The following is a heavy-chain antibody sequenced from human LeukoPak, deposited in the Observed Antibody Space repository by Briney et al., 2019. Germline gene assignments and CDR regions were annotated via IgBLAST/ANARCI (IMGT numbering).Heavy chain of an antibody. CDR3: ARSQNYYGSGDY. V-gene: IGHV4-61*01. Sequence: XXTLSLTCTVSGDSVSNGNYYWSWLRQPPGTALEWIGYIYYTGSTYYNPSLEGRVTISVDTSRNQFSVKLSSVTAADTAVYYCARSQNYYGSGDYWSQGTLVTVSS. CDR2: IYYTGST. J-gene: IGHJ4*02. CDR1: GDSVSNGNYY. D-gene: IGHD3-10*01.